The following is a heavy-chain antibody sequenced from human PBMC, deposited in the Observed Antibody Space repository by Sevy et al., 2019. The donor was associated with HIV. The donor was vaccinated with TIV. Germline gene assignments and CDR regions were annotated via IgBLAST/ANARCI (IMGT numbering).Heavy chain of an antibody. J-gene: IGHJ6*02. V-gene: IGHV3-23*01. CDR1: GFTFSSYA. CDR3: AKTSESLWFRELEVYYDGMDV. Sequence: GGSLRLSCAASGFTFSSYAMSWVRQAPGKGLEWVSAISGSGGSTYYADSVKGRFTISRDNSKNTLYLQMNSLRAEDTAVYYCAKTSESLWFRELEVYYDGMDVWGQGTTVTVSS. CDR2: ISGSGGST. D-gene: IGHD3-10*01.